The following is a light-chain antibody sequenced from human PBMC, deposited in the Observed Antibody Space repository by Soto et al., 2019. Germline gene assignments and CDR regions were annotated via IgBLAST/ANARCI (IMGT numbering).Light chain of an antibody. J-gene: IGKJ2*01. CDR2: GAS. CDR3: QQYGSSPPYT. Sequence: EIVLTQSPGTLSLSPGERATLSCRASQSVSSSYLAWYQQKSGQAPRLLIYGASSRATGIPDRFSVSGSGTDFTLTISRLEPEDFAVYYCQQYGSSPPYTFGQGTKLEIK. V-gene: IGKV3-20*01. CDR1: QSVSSSY.